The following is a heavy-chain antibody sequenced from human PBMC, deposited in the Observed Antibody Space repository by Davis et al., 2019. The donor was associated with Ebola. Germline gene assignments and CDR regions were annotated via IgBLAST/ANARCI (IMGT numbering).Heavy chain of an antibody. J-gene: IGHJ4*02. V-gene: IGHV3-7*01. CDR2: LDHGGSGK. Sequence: GGSLRLSCAASGFSLTTYWMSWVCQAPGKGLEWVANLDHGGSGKYYVDSVKGRFTISRDSAKNSLYLQMNSLRAEDTAIYYCARAISATEAAVTGVYFDYWGQGLLVTVSS. CDR1: GFSLTTYW. CDR3: ARAISATEAAVTGVYFDY. D-gene: IGHD6-13*01.